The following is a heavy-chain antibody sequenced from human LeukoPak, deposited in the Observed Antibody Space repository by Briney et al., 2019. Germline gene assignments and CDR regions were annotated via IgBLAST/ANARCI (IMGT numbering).Heavy chain of an antibody. V-gene: IGHV4-34*01. CDR2: IGHSGDT. CDR3: ARGHLRTGTREFDS. Sequence: SEALPLTCAVYGGSFSGYYWSWIRQPPGKGLEWIGEIGHSGDTKYNASLKSRVSLSVDTSKNQISLKMNFVTAADTALYYCARGHLRTGTREFDSWGQGTLVIVPS. CDR1: GGSFSGYY. J-gene: IGHJ4*02. D-gene: IGHD1-7*01.